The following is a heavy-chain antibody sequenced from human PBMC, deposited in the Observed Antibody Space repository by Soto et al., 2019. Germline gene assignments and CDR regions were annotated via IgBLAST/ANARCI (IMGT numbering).Heavy chain of an antibody. D-gene: IGHD6-19*01. V-gene: IGHV3-21*01. CDR1: GFTFSSYA. CDR2: ISSSSSYI. J-gene: IGHJ3*02. CDR3: ARFKIAVAKGAFDI. Sequence: GGSLRLSCAASGFTFSSYAMSWVRQAPGKGLEWVSSISSSSSYIYYADSVKGRFTISRDNAKNSLYLQMNSLRAEDTAVYYCARFKIAVAKGAFDIWGQGTMVTVSS.